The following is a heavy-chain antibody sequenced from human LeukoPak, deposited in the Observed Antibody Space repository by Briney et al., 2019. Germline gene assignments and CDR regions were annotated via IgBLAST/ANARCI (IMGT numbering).Heavy chain of an antibody. V-gene: IGHV3-23*01. J-gene: IGHJ4*02. CDR1: GFTFSSYA. CDR2: ISGGGGST. Sequence: GGSLRLSCAASGFTFSSYAMSWVRQAPGKGLEWVSAISGGGGSTYYADSVEGRFTISRDNSKNTLYLQMNSLRAEDTAVYYCAKGDYDFWSGLDYWGQGTLVTVSS. CDR3: AKGDYDFWSGLDY. D-gene: IGHD3-3*01.